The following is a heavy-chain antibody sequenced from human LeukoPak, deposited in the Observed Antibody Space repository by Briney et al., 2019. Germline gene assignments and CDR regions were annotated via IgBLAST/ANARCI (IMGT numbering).Heavy chain of an antibody. CDR3: ARDRVAAAGTHFDY. D-gene: IGHD6-13*01. J-gene: IGHJ4*02. CDR2: ISAYNGNT. Sequence: ASVKVSCKASGYTFTSYAMNWVRQAPGQGLEWMGWISAYNGNTNYAQKLQGRVTMTTDTSTSTAYMELRSLRSDDTAVYYCARDRVAAAGTHFDYWGQGTLVTVSS. V-gene: IGHV1-18*01. CDR1: GYTFTSYA.